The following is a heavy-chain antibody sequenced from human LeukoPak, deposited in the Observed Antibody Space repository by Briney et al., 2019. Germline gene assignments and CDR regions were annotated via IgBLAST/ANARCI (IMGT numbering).Heavy chain of an antibody. V-gene: IGHV3-23*01. CDR2: IRNYGGST. CDR3: ARVSGLPAFDI. D-gene: IGHD2-15*01. Sequence: QPGGSLRLSCAASGFTFSSYDMSWVRQAPGKGLEWVSGIRNYGGSTYYADSVKGRFTISRDNSKNTLYLQMNSLRAEDTAAYYCARVSGLPAFDIWGQGTMVTVSS. CDR1: GFTFSSYD. J-gene: IGHJ3*02.